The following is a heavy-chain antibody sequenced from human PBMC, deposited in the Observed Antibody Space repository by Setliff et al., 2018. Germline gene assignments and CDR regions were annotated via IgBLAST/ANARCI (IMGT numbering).Heavy chain of an antibody. CDR2: ISHSGST. CDR3: AREGSGSYDAFDI. V-gene: IGHV4-30-2*01. D-gene: IGHD3-10*01. CDR1: GGSIDSGDYY. Sequence: SETLSLTCTVSGGSIDSGDYYWNWIRQPPGKGLEWIGYISHSGSTDYNPSLRGRVTISVDRSKNQFSLKLSSVTAADTAVYYCAREGSGSYDAFDIWGQGTMVTVSS. J-gene: IGHJ3*02.